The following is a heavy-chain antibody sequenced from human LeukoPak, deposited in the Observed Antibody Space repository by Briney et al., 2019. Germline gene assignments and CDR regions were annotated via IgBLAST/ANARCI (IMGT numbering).Heavy chain of an antibody. V-gene: IGHV3-9*01. CDR2: ISWNSGSI. CDR1: GFTFDDYA. CDR3: AKDGGGSPHYYYYYGMDV. J-gene: IGHJ6*02. Sequence: PGGSLRLSCAASGFTFDDYAMHWVRQAPGKGLERVSGISWNSGSIGYADSVKGRFTISRDNAKNSLYLQMNSLRAEDTALYYCAKDGGGSPHYYYYYGMDVWGQGTTVTVSS. D-gene: IGHD1-26*01.